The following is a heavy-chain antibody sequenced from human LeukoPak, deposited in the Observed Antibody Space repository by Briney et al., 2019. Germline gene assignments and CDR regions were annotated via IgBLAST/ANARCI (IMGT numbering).Heavy chain of an antibody. J-gene: IGHJ4*02. CDR1: GGSFSSYY. V-gene: IGHV4-59*08. CDR2: IYYSGSN. CDR3: ASQTSVYDIWTGYYSDYFDY. Sequence: SETLSLTCTVSGGSFSSYYWRWIRQPPGKGLEWIGYIYYSGSNNYNPSLKRRVTISVNTSKHQYSLKLSSVTAADTAVYDCASQTSVYDIWTGYYSDYFDYWGQGTLVTVSS. D-gene: IGHD3-9*01.